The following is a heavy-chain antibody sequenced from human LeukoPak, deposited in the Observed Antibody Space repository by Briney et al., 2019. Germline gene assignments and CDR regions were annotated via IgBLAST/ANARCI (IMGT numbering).Heavy chain of an antibody. CDR3: ATIPNCSSTSCSTDY. CDR2: IRYDGSNK. V-gene: IGHV3-30*02. Sequence: PGGSLRLSCAASGFTFSSYGMHWVRQAPGKGLEWVAFIRYDGSNKYYADSVKGRFTISRDNSKNTLYLQMNSLRAEDTAVYYCATIPNCSSTSCSTDYWGQGTLVTVSS. CDR1: GFTFSSYG. J-gene: IGHJ4*02. D-gene: IGHD2-2*01.